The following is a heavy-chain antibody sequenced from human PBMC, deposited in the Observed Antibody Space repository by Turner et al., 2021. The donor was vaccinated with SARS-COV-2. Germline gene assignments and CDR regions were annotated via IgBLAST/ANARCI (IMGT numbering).Heavy chain of an antibody. J-gene: IGHJ4*02. CDR2: NIAYNGNT. V-gene: IGHV1-18*01. D-gene: IGHD4-4*01. CDR1: GYTFSNYG. Sequence: VQLVQSGAEVKKPGASVKVSCKASGYTFSNYGISWVRQAPGQGLELMGWNIAYNGNTNYAQKLQGRVTMTTATSTSTAYMELRSLRSDDTDVYYCARVTYRKLDYWGQGTRVTVSS. CDR3: ARVTYRKLDY.